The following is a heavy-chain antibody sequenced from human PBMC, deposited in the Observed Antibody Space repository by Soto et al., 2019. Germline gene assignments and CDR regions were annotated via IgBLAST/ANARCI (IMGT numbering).Heavy chain of an antibody. D-gene: IGHD4-4*01. Sequence: GGPLRLSFVVSGFTFSTYEMNWVRQAPGKGLELVSYITARGSITYYAASVKGRLTTSRDKANYSVYLEIDRLRPEDTAMYYCAGGRCSYSNWQIDYRGQGT. CDR3: AGGRCSYSNWQIDY. J-gene: IGHJ4*02. CDR1: GFTFSTYE. V-gene: IGHV3-48*03. CDR2: ITARGSIT.